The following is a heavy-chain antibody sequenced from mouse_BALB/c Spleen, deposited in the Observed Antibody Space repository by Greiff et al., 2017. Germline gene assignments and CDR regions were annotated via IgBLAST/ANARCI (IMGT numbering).Heavy chain of an antibody. CDR1: GYTFTNHH. V-gene: IGHV1S45*01. J-gene: IGHJ2*01. D-gene: IGHD2-4*01. Sequence: VQLQQPGAELVKPGASVKLSCKAFGYTFTNHHINWVKQRPGKGLDWIGYINPYNDYTSYNQKFKGKATLTVDNSSSTAYMELSSLTSEDSAVYYCARSDDYDDFDYWGQGTTLTVSS. CDR2: INPYNDYT. CDR3: ARSDDYDDFDY.